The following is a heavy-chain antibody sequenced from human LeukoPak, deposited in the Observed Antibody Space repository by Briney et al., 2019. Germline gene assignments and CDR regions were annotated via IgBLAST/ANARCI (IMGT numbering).Heavy chain of an antibody. CDR2: ICYSGST. CDR1: GGSISSYY. J-gene: IGHJ4*02. CDR3: ARYIAAAGYFDY. V-gene: IGHV4-59*13. D-gene: IGHD6-13*01. Sequence: PSETLSLTCTVSGGSISSYYWSWIRQPPGKGLEWIGYICYSGSTNYNPSLKSRVTISVDTSKNQFSLKLSSVTAADTAVYYCARYIAAAGYFDYWGQGTLVTVSS.